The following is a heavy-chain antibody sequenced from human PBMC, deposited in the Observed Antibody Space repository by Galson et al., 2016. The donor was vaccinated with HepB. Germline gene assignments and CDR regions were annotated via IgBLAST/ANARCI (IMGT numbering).Heavy chain of an antibody. V-gene: IGHV4-61*01. CDR3: ARGTRPYSNYPPTLDY. J-gene: IGHJ4*02. Sequence: ETLSLTCTVSGGSVPSGPYYWSWIRQPPGKGLEWVGYMYYSGSTNYNPSLKSRVTISIDTSKNQFSVKLRSVTAADTAVYFCARGTRPYSNYPPTLDYWGQGTLVTVSS. CDR2: MYYSGST. D-gene: IGHD4-11*01. CDR1: GGSVPSGPYY.